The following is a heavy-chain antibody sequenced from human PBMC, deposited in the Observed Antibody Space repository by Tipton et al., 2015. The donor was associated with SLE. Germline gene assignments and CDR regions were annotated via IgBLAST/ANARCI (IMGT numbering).Heavy chain of an antibody. CDR2: IHHSGGT. CDR1: DGSVSSDYGRW. D-gene: IGHD3-22*01. V-gene: IGHV4-4*02. Sequence: TLSLTCAVSDGSVSSDYGRWWSWVRQPPGKGLEWIGEIHHSGGTNYNPSLKSRVTISVDTSKNQFSLKLSSVTAADTAVYYCAREGGTSGYYYALWPDLWGQGTRVTVSS. J-gene: IGHJ5*02. CDR3: AREGGTSGYYYALWPDL.